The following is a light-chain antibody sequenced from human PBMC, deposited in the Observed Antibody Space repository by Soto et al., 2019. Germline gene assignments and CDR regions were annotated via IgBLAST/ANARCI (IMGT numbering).Light chain of an antibody. Sequence: DIQMTQSPSSLSASVGDRVTITCRASQRVSFYLNWYQQKPGKAPKLLIYAATSLQSGVPSRFSGSGSETEFTLTISGLQPEDFATYYCQQSYDTTPYTFGQGTKLEVQ. CDR2: AAT. CDR3: QQSYDTTPYT. V-gene: IGKV1-39*01. CDR1: QRVSFY. J-gene: IGKJ2*01.